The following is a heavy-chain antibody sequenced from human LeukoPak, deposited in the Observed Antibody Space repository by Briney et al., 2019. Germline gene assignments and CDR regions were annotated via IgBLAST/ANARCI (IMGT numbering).Heavy chain of an antibody. Sequence: SQTLSLTCTVSGGSISSGSYYWSWIRQPAGKGLEWIGRIYTSGRTNYNPSLKSRVTLSVDTSKNQFSLKLSSVTAADTAVYYCARATGGFLEWYFDYWGQGTLVTVSS. CDR1: GGSISSGSYY. J-gene: IGHJ4*02. D-gene: IGHD3-3*01. CDR2: IYTSGRT. V-gene: IGHV4-61*02. CDR3: ARATGGFLEWYFDY.